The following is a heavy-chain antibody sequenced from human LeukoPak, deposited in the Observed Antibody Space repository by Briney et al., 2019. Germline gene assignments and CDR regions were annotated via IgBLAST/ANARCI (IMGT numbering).Heavy chain of an antibody. CDR2: IHYSGST. D-gene: IGHD6-19*01. V-gene: IGHV4-39*01. Sequence: SETLSLTCTVSGGSISSSTYYWGWFRQPPGRGPEWMGSIHYSGSTYYNPSLKSRVTISVDTSKNQFSLNLSSVTAADTAVYYCARPLSSDWYAPPAYWGQGTLVTVSS. CDR1: GGSISSSTYY. CDR3: ARPLSSDWYAPPAY. J-gene: IGHJ4*02.